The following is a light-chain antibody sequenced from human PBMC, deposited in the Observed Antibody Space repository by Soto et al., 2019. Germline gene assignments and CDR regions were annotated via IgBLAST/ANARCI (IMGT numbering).Light chain of an antibody. CDR1: RSDVGAYNY. V-gene: IGLV2-14*01. Sequence: QSVLTXPASVSGSPGQSIAISCTGTRSDVGAYNYVSWYQQHPGKAPKLMISEVTNRPSGVSDRFSGSKSGNTASLTISGLRAEDEADHYCSSFTSRFTFVFGTGTRSPS. CDR3: SSFTSRFTFV. J-gene: IGLJ1*01. CDR2: EVT.